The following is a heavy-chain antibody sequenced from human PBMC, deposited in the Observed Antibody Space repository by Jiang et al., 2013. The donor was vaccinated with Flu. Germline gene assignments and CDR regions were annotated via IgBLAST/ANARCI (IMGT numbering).Heavy chain of an antibody. CDR1: GGSVSSGSYY. Sequence: GSGLVKPSETLSLTCTVSGGSVSSGSYYWSWIRQPPGKGLEWIGYIYYSGSTNYNPSLKSRVTISVDTSKNQFSLKLSSVTAADTAVYYCARDGLGYYSTSDYNWFDPWGQGTLV. CDR2: IYYSGST. D-gene: IGHD3-10*01. J-gene: IGHJ5*02. V-gene: IGHV4-61*01. CDR3: ARDGLGYYSTSDYNWFDP.